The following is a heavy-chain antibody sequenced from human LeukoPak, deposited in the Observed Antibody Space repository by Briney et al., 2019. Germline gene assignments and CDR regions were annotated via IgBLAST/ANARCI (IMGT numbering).Heavy chain of an antibody. Sequence: TGGSLRLSCAASGFTFSSYAMSWVRQAPGKGLEWVSAISGSGGSTYYADSVKGRFTISRDNSKNTLYLQMNSLRAEDTAVYYCARPPPYSSSWRYPFFDYWGRGTLVTVSS. CDR1: GFTFSSYA. CDR3: ARPPPYSSSWRYPFFDY. V-gene: IGHV3-23*01. CDR2: ISGSGGST. D-gene: IGHD6-13*01. J-gene: IGHJ4*02.